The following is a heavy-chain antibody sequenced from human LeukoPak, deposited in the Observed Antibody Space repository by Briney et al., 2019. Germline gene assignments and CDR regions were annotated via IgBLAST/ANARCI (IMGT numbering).Heavy chain of an antibody. CDR3: SRGPENPLNWYFDL. D-gene: IGHD1-14*01. CDR1: GGSISSGTFC. Sequence: SETLSLTCSVCGGSISSGTFCWNWIRQPAGTGLEWLGHVYSSGSAKYNPSLKSRVTISLDTSKNQFSLKLNSVTADDTAVYYCSRGPENPLNWYFDLWGRGALVTVSS. V-gene: IGHV4-61*09. J-gene: IGHJ2*01. CDR2: VYSSGSA.